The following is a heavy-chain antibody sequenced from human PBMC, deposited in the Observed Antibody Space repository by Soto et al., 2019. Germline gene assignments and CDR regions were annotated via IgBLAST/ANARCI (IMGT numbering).Heavy chain of an antibody. J-gene: IGHJ4*02. CDR2: ISYDGSNK. CDR1: GFTFSSYG. Sequence: GGSLRLSCAASGFTFSSYGMHWVRQAPGKGLEWVAVISYDGSNKYYADSVKGRFTISRDNSKNTLYLQMNSLRAEDTAVYYCAKDLGSRRCTNGVCYQVRGIRGANYFDYWGQGTLVTVSS. V-gene: IGHV3-30*18. CDR3: AKDLGSRRCTNGVCYQVRGIRGANYFDY. D-gene: IGHD2-8*01.